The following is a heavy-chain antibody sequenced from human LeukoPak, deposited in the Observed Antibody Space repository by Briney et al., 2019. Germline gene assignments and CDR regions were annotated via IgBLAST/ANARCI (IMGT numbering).Heavy chain of an antibody. J-gene: IGHJ4*02. CDR2: ISGSGGST. D-gene: IGHD3-22*01. V-gene: IGHV3-23*01. CDR1: GFTFSSYA. Sequence: ASLRLSCAASGFTFSSYAMSWVRQAPGKGLEWVSAISGSGGSTYYADSVKGRFTISRDNSKNTLYLQMNSLRAEDTAVYYCAKGAWASRYYYDSSGYYYSFDYWGQGTLVTVSS. CDR3: AKGAWASRYYYDSSGYYYSFDY.